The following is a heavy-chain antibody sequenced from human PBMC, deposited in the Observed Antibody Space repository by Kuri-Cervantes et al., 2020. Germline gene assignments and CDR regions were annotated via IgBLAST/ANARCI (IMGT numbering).Heavy chain of an antibody. Sequence: GESLKISCAASGFTFSSYWMNWVRQAPGKGLEWVANIKQDGSERYYVDSVKGRFTISRDNAKNSLYLQMNSLRAEDTAVYYCARDPVTMIVGSLFDYWGQGTLVTVSS. V-gene: IGHV3-7*01. CDR3: ARDPVTMIVGSLFDY. J-gene: IGHJ4*02. D-gene: IGHD3-22*01. CDR1: GFTFSSYW. CDR2: IKQDGSER.